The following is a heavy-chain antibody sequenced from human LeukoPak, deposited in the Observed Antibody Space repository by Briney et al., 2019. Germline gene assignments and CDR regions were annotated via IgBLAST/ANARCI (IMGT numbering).Heavy chain of an antibody. J-gene: IGHJ4*02. D-gene: IGHD6-13*01. CDR1: GFTFSSYA. CDR2: ISGSGGST. V-gene: IGHV3-23*01. CDR3: AKDQAAAGTSFFDY. Sequence: GGSLRLSCAASGFTFSSYAMSWVRQAPGEGLEWVSAISGSGGSTYYADSVKGRFTISRDNSKNTLYLQMNSLRAEDTAVYYCAKDQAAAGTSFFDYWGQGTLVTVSS.